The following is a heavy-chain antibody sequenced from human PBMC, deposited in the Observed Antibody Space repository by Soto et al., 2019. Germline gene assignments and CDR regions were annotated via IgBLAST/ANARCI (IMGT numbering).Heavy chain of an antibody. D-gene: IGHD2-15*01. V-gene: IGHV3-11*01. CDR2: ISSSGTGI. J-gene: IGHJ3*02. Sequence: QVQLVESGGGLVRPGGSLRLSCAASGFTFSDYYMTWIRQAPGKGLEWVSYISSSGTGIYYADSVKGRFTISRDNAKNSLFLQMSSLRAEDTAVYYCARAYSDAFDIWGQGKMVTVSS. CDR3: ARAYSDAFDI. CDR1: GFTFSDYY.